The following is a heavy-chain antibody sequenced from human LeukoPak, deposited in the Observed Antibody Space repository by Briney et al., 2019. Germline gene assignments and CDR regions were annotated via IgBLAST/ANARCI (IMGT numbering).Heavy chain of an antibody. D-gene: IGHD2-15*01. V-gene: IGHV4-59*01. Sequence: SETLSLTCTVSGGSISSYYWSWIRQPPGKGLEWIGYIYYSGSTNYNLSLKSRVTISVDTSKNQFSLKLSSVTAADTAVYYCARVYCSGGSCYSGMYNWFDPWGQGTLVTVSS. CDR2: IYYSGST. CDR1: GGSISSYY. J-gene: IGHJ5*02. CDR3: ARVYCSGGSCYSGMYNWFDP.